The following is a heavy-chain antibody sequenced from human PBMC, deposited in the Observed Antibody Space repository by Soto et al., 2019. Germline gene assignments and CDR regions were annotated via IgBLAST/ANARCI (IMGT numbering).Heavy chain of an antibody. CDR2: VNPGDGST. D-gene: IGHD3-10*02. Sequence: ALVKVSCKASGYTLTAYYIHWVRQAPGQGREWMGIVNPGDGSTRYAQMFQDRVTMMRDTSTSTIYTELSSLRSEDTAVYYCARSYVQNRAIDYWGQGTLVTVSS. V-gene: IGHV1-46*01. CDR3: ARSYVQNRAIDY. J-gene: IGHJ4*02. CDR1: GYTLTAYY.